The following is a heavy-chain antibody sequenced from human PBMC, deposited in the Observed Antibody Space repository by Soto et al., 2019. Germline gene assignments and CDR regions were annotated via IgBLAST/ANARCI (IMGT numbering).Heavy chain of an antibody. Sequence: ASVKVSCKASGYTFTSYAMHWVRQAPGQRLEWMGWINAGNGNTKYSQKFQGRVTITRYTSASTAYMELSSLRSEDTAVYYCARDPSHYSSGWYGKGWFDPWGQGTLVTVSS. CDR3: ARDPSHYSSGWYGKGWFDP. J-gene: IGHJ5*02. V-gene: IGHV1-3*01. CDR1: GYTFTSYA. CDR2: INAGNGNT. D-gene: IGHD6-19*01.